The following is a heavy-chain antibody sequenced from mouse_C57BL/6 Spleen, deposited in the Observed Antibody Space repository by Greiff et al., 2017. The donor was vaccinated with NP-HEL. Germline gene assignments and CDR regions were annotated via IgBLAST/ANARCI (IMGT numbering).Heavy chain of an antibody. D-gene: IGHD1-1*01. J-gene: IGHJ2*01. CDR3: ARGDYYGSSYDFDY. Sequence: QVQLQQPGAELVKPGASVKLSCKASGYTFTSYWMQWVKQRPGQGLEWIGEIVPSDSYTNYNQKFKGKATLTVDTSSSTAYMQLSSLTSEDSAVYYCARGDYYGSSYDFDYWGQGTTLTVSS. CDR2: IVPSDSYT. CDR1: GYTFTSYW. V-gene: IGHV1-50*01.